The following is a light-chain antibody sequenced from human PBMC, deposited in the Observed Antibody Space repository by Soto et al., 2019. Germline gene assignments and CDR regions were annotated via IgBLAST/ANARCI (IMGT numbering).Light chain of an antibody. CDR1: QSVSSY. V-gene: IGKV3-11*01. CDR3: QQFHNWPPWT. CDR2: DAS. Sequence: EIMLTQSPATLSLSPGKRAPLSCRASQSVSSYLAWYQQKPGQAPRLLIYDASNRATGIPARFSGSGSGTDFTLTISSLEPEDFAVYYCQQFHNWPPWTFGQGTKVDIK. J-gene: IGKJ1*01.